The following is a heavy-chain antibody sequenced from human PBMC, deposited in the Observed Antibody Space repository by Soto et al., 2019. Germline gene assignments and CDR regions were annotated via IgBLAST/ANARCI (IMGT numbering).Heavy chain of an antibody. Sequence: QVQLVESGGGVVQPGRSLRLSCAASGFTFSTYAMHWVRQGPGKGLEWVAGISYDGSVKYYADSVKGRFTISRDNSKNTLYLQMNSLRAEDTAVYYFAGSPLWGNSDYWGQGTVVTVSS. J-gene: IGHJ4*02. CDR3: AGSPLWGNSDY. D-gene: IGHD5-18*01. CDR1: GFTFSTYA. CDR2: ISYDGSVK. V-gene: IGHV3-30-3*01.